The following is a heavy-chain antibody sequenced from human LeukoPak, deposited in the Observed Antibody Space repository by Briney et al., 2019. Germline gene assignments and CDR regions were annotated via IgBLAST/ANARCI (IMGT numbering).Heavy chain of an antibody. J-gene: IGHJ5*02. CDR3: ARDAGNSGYGCDL. D-gene: IGHD5-12*01. CDR2: IRSTGDT. V-gene: IGHV3-48*01. Sequence: GGSLRLSCAASGFTFSSYSMNWVRQAPGKGLEWVSHIRSTGDTFYADSVKGRFTISRDNARNSLYLQMNSLRAEDTAMYYCARDAGNSGYGCDLWGQGTLVTVSS. CDR1: GFTFSSYS.